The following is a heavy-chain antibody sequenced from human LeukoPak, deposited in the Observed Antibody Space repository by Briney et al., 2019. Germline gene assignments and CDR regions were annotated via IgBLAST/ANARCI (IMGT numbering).Heavy chain of an antibody. V-gene: IGHV3-74*03. CDR2: INERGTDS. J-gene: IGHJ4*02. Sequence: GGSLRLPCTASGFTFSGHWIHWVRQPPGMGLVWVSRINERGTDSMYAESVKGRFTISRDNAKNTVYLQMNSLRAEDTAVYYCVRDETLWTLDWWGQGTLVIVSS. CDR3: VRDETLWTLDW. CDR1: GFTFSGHW. D-gene: IGHD1-1*01.